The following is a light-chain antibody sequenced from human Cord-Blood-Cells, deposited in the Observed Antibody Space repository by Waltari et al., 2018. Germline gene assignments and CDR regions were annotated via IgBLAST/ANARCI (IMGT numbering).Light chain of an antibody. V-gene: IGKV3-11*01. J-gene: IGKJ1*01. CDR3: QQRRT. Sequence: EIVLTQSPATLSLSPGEIATLACRASQSVSSYLAWYQQKPGQAPRLLIYDASNTATGIPAMFSGSGSGTEFTLTSSSLEPGDFAVYYCQQRRTFGQGTKVEIK. CDR2: DAS. CDR1: QSVSSY.